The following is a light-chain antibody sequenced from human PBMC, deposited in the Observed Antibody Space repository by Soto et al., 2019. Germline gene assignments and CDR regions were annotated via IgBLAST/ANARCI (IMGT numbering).Light chain of an antibody. V-gene: IGKV3-20*01. Sequence: ENVLTQSPGTLSLSPGERVTLSCSASQTVGSRYLAWYQQKPGQAPRLLIYGASSRATGIPDRFSGSGSGNDFSLTIGRLEPEDFAVYYCQQYGSSPSFGGGTKVEIK. CDR3: QQYGSSPS. CDR1: QTVGSRY. CDR2: GAS. J-gene: IGKJ4*01.